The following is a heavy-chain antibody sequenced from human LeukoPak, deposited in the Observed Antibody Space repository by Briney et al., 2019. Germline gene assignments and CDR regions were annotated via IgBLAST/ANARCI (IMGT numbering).Heavy chain of an antibody. D-gene: IGHD1-26*01. CDR2: INHSGST. V-gene: IGHV4-34*01. CDR1: GGSFSGYY. Sequence: SETLSLTCAVYGGSFSGYYWSWIRQPPGKGLEWIGEINHSGSTNYNPSLKSRVTISVDTSKNQFSLKLSSVTAADTAVYYCARYSGSYSFDYWGQGTLVTVSS. J-gene: IGHJ4*02. CDR3: ARYSGSYSFDY.